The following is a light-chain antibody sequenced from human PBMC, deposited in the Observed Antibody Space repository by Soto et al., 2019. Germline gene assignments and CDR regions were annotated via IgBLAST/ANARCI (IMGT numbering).Light chain of an antibody. Sequence: DVVMTQSPLSLPVTLGQSASISCKSSQSLGYSDGNTYVNWFQQRPGQPPRRLIYKVSERDSGVPDRFSGSVSGTDFTLTISRVEAEYVGVYFCLQGTYWPFTFGPGTKVDF. V-gene: IGKV2-30*01. J-gene: IGKJ3*01. CDR3: LQGTYWPFT. CDR1: QSLGYSDGNTY. CDR2: KVS.